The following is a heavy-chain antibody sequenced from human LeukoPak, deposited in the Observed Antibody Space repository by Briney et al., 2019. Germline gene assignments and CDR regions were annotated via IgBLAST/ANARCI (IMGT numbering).Heavy chain of an antibody. V-gene: IGHV1-18*01. CDR2: ISAYNGNT. D-gene: IGHD6-13*01. CDR1: GGTFSSYA. J-gene: IGHJ4*02. Sequence: ASVKVSCKASGGTFSSYAISWVRQAPGQGLEWMGWISAYNGNTNYAQKLQGRVTMTTDTSTSTAYMELRSLRSDDTAVYYCARDMLQQQLVSFDYWGQGTLVTVSS. CDR3: ARDMLQQQLVSFDY.